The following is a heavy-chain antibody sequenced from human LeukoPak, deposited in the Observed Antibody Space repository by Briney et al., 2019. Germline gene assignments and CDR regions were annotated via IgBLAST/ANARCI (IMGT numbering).Heavy chain of an antibody. Sequence: PSETLSLTCTVSGGSISSYYWSWIRQPPGKGLEWIGYIYYSGSTNYNPSLKSRVTISVDTSKNQFSLKLSSVTAADTAVYYCVTMVRGVIINSDAFDIWGQGTMVTVSS. D-gene: IGHD3-10*01. CDR1: GGSISSYY. V-gene: IGHV4-59*12. J-gene: IGHJ3*02. CDR3: VTMVRGVIINSDAFDI. CDR2: IYYSGST.